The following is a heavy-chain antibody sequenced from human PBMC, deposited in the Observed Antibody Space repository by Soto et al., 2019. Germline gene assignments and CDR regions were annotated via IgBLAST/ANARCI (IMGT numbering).Heavy chain of an antibody. J-gene: IGHJ4*02. CDR3: AGGYGLTDFDY. Sequence: GGSLRLSCAASGFTFSSYGMHWVRQAPGKGLEWVAVISYDGTNKYYADSVKGRFTISRDNSKNTLYLQMNSLRAEDTAVYYCAGGYGLTDFDYWGQGTLVTVSS. V-gene: IGHV3-30*03. CDR2: ISYDGTNK. D-gene: IGHD1-1*01. CDR1: GFTFSSYG.